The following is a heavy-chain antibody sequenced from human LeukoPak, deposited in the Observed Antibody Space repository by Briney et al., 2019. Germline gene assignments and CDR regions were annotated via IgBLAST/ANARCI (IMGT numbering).Heavy chain of an antibody. Sequence: GESLKISCKGSGYTFTNYWIAWVRQMPGKGLEWMGIIYAGDSDTRYSPSFQGQVTISADKSISTAYLQWSSLKASDTAMYYCAGSLVVVVASGWFDPWGQGTLVTVSS. CDR3: AGSLVVVVASGWFDP. D-gene: IGHD2-15*01. CDR2: IYAGDSDT. CDR1: GYTFTNYW. J-gene: IGHJ5*02. V-gene: IGHV5-51*01.